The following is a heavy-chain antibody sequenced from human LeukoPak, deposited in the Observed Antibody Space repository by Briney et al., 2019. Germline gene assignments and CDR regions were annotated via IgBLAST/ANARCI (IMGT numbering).Heavy chain of an antibody. CDR2: IYYTGST. V-gene: IGHV4-59*01. CDR3: ARGRARWSYNDGFLF. CDR1: GGSISSYY. Sequence: SETLSLTCRASGGSISSYYWSWIRQPPGKGLEWIGYIYYTGSTNYNTSLKSRVTISLDTPKNQFSLKLRSVTAADTAVYYCARGRARWSYNDGFLFWGQGTLVTVSS. J-gene: IGHJ4*02. D-gene: IGHD1-26*01.